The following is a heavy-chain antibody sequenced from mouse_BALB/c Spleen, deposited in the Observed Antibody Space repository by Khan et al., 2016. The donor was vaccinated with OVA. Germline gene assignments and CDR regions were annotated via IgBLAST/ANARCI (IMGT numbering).Heavy chain of an antibody. D-gene: IGHD2-2*01. V-gene: IGHV2-3*01. CDR1: GFSLTNYG. J-gene: IGHJ3*01. Sequence: QVQLKESGPGLVAPSQSLSITCTVSGFSLTNYGVSWVRQPPGKGLEWLGVIWGDGSTNYHSALISRLSINKGNSKSQVFIKLNSLQTEDTATYYCAIIYYGYDWFAYWGQGTLVTVSA. CDR3: AIIYYGYDWFAY. CDR2: IWGDGST.